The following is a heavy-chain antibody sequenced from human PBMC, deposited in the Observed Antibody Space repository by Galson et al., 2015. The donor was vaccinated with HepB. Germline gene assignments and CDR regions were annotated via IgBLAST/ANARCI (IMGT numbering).Heavy chain of an antibody. D-gene: IGHD4-17*01. J-gene: IGHJ4*02. CDR1: GFRLSYYA. Sequence: SLRLSCAASGFRLSYYAMNWVRQAPGKGLEWVSDISGSGSRTSYADSVKGRFTISRDNSENKVFLQMNGLRADDTAVYYCAKHDLYGDSSRGGSFDFWGQGTRVTVSS. CDR2: ISGSGSRT. CDR3: AKHDLYGDSSRGGSFDF. V-gene: IGHV3-23*01.